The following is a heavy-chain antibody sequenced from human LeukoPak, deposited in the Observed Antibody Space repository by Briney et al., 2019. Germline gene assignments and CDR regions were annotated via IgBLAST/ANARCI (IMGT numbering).Heavy chain of an antibody. CDR1: GFTFSSYG. Sequence: GGSLRLSCAASGFTFSSYGMHWVRQAPGKGLEWVAVISYDGSNKYYADSVKGRFTISRDNSKNTLYLQMNSLRAEDTAVYYCATAGLRIAAAGYPDYWGQGTLVTVSS. D-gene: IGHD6-13*01. J-gene: IGHJ4*02. V-gene: IGHV3-30*03. CDR2: ISYDGSNK. CDR3: ATAGLRIAAAGYPDY.